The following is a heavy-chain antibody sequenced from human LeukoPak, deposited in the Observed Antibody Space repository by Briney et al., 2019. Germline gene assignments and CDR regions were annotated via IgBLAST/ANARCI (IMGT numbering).Heavy chain of an antibody. Sequence: PSETLSLTCAVYGGSFSGYYWSWVRQPPGKGLEWIGEINHSGSTNYNPSLKSRVTISVDTSKNQFSLKLSSVTAADTAVYYCARVLSRAFDIWGQGTMVTVSS. CDR1: GGSFSGYY. CDR2: INHSGST. V-gene: IGHV4-34*01. CDR3: ARVLSRAFDI. D-gene: IGHD2-8*02. J-gene: IGHJ3*02.